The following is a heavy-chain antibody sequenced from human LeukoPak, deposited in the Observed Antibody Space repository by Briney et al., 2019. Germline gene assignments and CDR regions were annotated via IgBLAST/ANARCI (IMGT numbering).Heavy chain of an antibody. Sequence: ASVKVSCKASGYTFTSYGISWVRQAPGQGLEWMGWISAYNGNTNYAQKLQGRVTMTEDTSTDTAYMELSSLRSEDTAVYYCATMPYYYDSSGYYRFDYWGQGTLVTVSS. CDR2: ISAYNGNT. D-gene: IGHD3-22*01. V-gene: IGHV1-18*01. CDR1: GYTFTSYG. J-gene: IGHJ4*02. CDR3: ATMPYYYDSSGYYRFDY.